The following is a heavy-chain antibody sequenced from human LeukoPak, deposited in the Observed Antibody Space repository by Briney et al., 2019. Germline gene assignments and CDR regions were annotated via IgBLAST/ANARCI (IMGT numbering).Heavy chain of an antibody. V-gene: IGHV4-4*07. CDR2: IYTSGST. CDR3: ARSLSSGWFPFDY. Sequence: SETLSLTCTVSGGSISSYYWTWIRQPAGKGLEWIGRIYTSGSTNYNPSLKSRVTMSVDTSKNQFSLKQNSVTAADTAVYYCARSLSSGWFPFDYWGQGTLVTVSS. CDR1: GGSISSYY. D-gene: IGHD6-19*01. J-gene: IGHJ4*02.